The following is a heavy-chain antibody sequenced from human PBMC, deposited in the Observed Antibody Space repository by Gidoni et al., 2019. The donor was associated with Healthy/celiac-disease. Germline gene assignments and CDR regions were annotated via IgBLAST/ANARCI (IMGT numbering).Heavy chain of an antibody. Sequence: QLQLQESGPGLVKPSETLSLTCTVSGGSISSSSYYWGWIRQPPGKGLEWIGSIYYSGSTYYNPSLKSRVTISVDTSKNQFSLKLSSVTAADTAVYYCARGRRLGSSSWYLDYWGQGTLVTVSS. V-gene: IGHV4-39*01. CDR2: IYYSGST. CDR3: ARGRRLGSSSWYLDY. D-gene: IGHD6-13*01. J-gene: IGHJ4*02. CDR1: GGSISSSSYY.